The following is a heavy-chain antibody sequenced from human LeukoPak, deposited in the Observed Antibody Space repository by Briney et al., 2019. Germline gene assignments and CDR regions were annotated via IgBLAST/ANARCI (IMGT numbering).Heavy chain of an antibody. D-gene: IGHD3-22*01. V-gene: IGHV3-9*01. Sequence: GGSLRLSCAASGFTFDDYAMHWVRHAPGKGLECVSGISWNSGSIGYADSVKGRFTISRDNAKNSLYLQMNSLRAEDTALYYCAKDFLYYDSSGSFDYWGQGTLVTVSS. CDR1: GFTFDDYA. CDR2: ISWNSGSI. CDR3: AKDFLYYDSSGSFDY. J-gene: IGHJ4*02.